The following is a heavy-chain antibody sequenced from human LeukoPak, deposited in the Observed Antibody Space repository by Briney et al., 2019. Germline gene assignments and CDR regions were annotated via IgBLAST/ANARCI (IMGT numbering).Heavy chain of an antibody. CDR2: IYYSGST. J-gene: IGHJ5*02. CDR3: ARTGSGWYSNWFDP. D-gene: IGHD6-19*01. CDR1: GGSISSYY. Sequence: SETLSLTCTVSGGSISSYYWSWIRQPPGKGLEWIGYIYYSGSTNYNPSLKSRVTMSVDTSKNQFSLKLSSVTALDTAVYYCARTGSGWYSNWFDPWGQGTLVTVSS. V-gene: IGHV4-59*12.